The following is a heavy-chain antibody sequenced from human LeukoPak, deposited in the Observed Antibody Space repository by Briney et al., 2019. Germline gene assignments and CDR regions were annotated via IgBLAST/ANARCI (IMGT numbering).Heavy chain of an antibody. CDR1: GGSIGSGGYY. CDR3: ARVYSGYDAFDY. Sequence: SETLSLTCTVSGGSIGSGGYYWSWIRQHPGKGLEWIGYIYYSGSTYYNPSLKSRVTISVDTSKNQFSLKLSSVTAADTAVYYCARVYSGYDAFDYWGQGTLVTVSS. D-gene: IGHD5-12*01. V-gene: IGHV4-31*03. J-gene: IGHJ4*02. CDR2: IYYSGST.